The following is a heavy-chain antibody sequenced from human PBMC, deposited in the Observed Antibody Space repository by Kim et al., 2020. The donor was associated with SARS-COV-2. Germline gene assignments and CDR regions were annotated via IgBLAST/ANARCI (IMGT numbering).Heavy chain of an antibody. J-gene: IGHJ4*02. CDR3: AKDAGGEIGYDSSGYVDY. D-gene: IGHD3-22*01. CDR1: GFTFSSYA. CDR2: ISGSGGST. Sequence: GGSLRLSCAASGFTFSSYAMSWVRQAPGKGLEWVSAISGSGGSTYYADSVKGRFTISRDNSKNTLYLQMNSLRAEDTAVYYCAKDAGGEIGYDSSGYVDYWGQGTLVTVSS. V-gene: IGHV3-23*01.